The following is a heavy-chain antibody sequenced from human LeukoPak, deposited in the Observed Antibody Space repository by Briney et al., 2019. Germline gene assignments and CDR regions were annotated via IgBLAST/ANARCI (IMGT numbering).Heavy chain of an antibody. J-gene: IGHJ4*02. CDR1: GGTFGSHT. Sequence: SVKVSCKASGGTFGSHTFNWVRQAPGQGLEWMGGITPIYGTRDYAQSFQGRVTVSADESTSTAYIELSSLRPDDTAVYYCARAHSWSSGYYCDYWGQGTLVTVSS. CDR2: ITPIYGTR. D-gene: IGHD3-22*01. CDR3: ARAHSWSSGYYCDY. V-gene: IGHV1-69*13.